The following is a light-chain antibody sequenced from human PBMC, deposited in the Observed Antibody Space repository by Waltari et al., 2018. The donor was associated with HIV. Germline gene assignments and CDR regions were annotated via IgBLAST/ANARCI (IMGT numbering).Light chain of an antibody. V-gene: IGLV1-44*01. CDR2: SNN. Sequence: QSVLTQPPSASGTPGPRVTISCSGSSPNIGSNTVNWYQQLPGTAPKLLIYSNNQRPSGVPDRFSGSKSGTSASLAISGLQSEDEADYYCAAWDDSLNGPGVVFGGGTKLTVL. J-gene: IGLJ2*01. CDR3: AAWDDSLNGPGVV. CDR1: SPNIGSNT.